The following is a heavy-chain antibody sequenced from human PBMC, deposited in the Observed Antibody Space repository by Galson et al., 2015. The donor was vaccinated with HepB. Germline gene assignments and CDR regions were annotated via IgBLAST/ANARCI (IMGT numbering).Heavy chain of an antibody. V-gene: IGHV3-21*04. CDR2: ISSSSSYI. CDR1: GFTFSSYS. Sequence: SLRLSCAASGFTFSSYSMNWVRQAPGKGLEWVSSISSSSSYIYYADSVKGRFTISRDNSKNTLYLQMNSLRAEDTAVYYCAKMLEGMSVVVIAPADYWGQGTLVTVSS. CDR3: AKMLEGMSVVVIAPADY. J-gene: IGHJ4*02. D-gene: IGHD2-21*01.